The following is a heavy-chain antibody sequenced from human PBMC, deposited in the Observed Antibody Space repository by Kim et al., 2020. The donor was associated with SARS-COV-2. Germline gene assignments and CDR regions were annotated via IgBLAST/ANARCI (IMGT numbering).Heavy chain of an antibody. CDR2: IYYSGST. CDR3: ATLSSRKVFDP. CDR1: GGSISSYY. J-gene: IGHJ5*02. V-gene: IGHV4-59*01. Sequence: SETLSLTCTVSGGSISSYYWSWIRQPPGKGLEWIGYIYYSGSTNYNPSLKSRVTISVDTSKNQFSLKLSSVTAADTAVYYCATLSSRKVFDPWGQGTLVTVSS.